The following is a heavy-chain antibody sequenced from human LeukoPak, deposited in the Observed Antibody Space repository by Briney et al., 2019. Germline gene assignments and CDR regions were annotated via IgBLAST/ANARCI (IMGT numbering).Heavy chain of an antibody. V-gene: IGHV3-74*01. J-gene: IGHJ4*02. CDR3: ARARYGGNYYFDY. Sequence: QPGGSLRRSCAASGFTFSSYWMHWVRQAPGKGLVWVSRINSDGSSTSYADSVKGRFTISRDNAKNTLYLQMNSLRAEDTAVYYCARARYGGNYYFDYWGQGTLVTVSS. CDR2: INSDGSST. D-gene: IGHD4-23*01. CDR1: GFTFSSYW.